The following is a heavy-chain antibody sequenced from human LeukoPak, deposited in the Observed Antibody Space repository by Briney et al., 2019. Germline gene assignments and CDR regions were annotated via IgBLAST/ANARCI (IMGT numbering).Heavy chain of an antibody. J-gene: IGHJ4*02. CDR1: GFTVSNNY. Sequence: PGGSLRLSCAASGFTVSNNYMSWVRQAPGKGLEWVSLIYSGDITAYADSVKGRFTISRDTSKNTLCLQMNSLRAEDAAVYYCARSPPWAPLDYWGQGTLVTVSS. CDR2: IYSGDIT. V-gene: IGHV3-66*01. CDR3: ARSPPWAPLDY.